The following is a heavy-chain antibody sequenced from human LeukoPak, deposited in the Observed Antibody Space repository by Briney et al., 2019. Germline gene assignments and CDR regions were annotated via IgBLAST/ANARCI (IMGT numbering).Heavy chain of an antibody. V-gene: IGHV4-59*01. CDR3: ARSFVYCDNSGSYFDN. CDR1: GGSISNYY. J-gene: IGHJ4*02. Sequence: PSETLSLTCTVSGGSISNYYWSWIRQAPGKGLEWIGYIEYSGSTNYNPSLKSRVTISVDTSKNQFSLKLSSVTAADTAVYHCARSFVYCDNSGSYFDNWGQGTLVTVSS. D-gene: IGHD3-22*01. CDR2: IEYSGST.